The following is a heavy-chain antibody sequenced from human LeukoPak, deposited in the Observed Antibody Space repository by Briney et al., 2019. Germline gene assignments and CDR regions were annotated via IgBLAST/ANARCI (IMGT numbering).Heavy chain of an antibody. Sequence: GGSQRLSCAASGYTFYNYAVTWVRQAPGKGLEWVSSISHDGASTHYADSVKGRFTISRDNSKNTVFLQMDSLRAEDTAVYYCAKDSTVTSLYYYYGMDVWGKGTTVTVSS. J-gene: IGHJ6*04. V-gene: IGHV3-23*01. CDR2: ISHDGAST. D-gene: IGHD4-17*01. CDR3: AKDSTVTSLYYYYGMDV. CDR1: GYTFYNYA.